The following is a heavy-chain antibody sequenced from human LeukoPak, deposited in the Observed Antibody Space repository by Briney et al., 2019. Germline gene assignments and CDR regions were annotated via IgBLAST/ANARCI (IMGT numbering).Heavy chain of an antibody. Sequence: ASVKVSCKASGDTFTSYYMHWVRQAPGQGLEWMGIINPSGGSTSYAQKFQGRVTMTRDTSTSTVYMELSSLRSEDTAVYYCARMGGSGSGPHGFDPWGQGTLVTVSS. J-gene: IGHJ5*02. CDR3: ARMGGSGSGPHGFDP. CDR2: INPSGGST. CDR1: GDTFTSYY. D-gene: IGHD3-10*01. V-gene: IGHV1-46*01.